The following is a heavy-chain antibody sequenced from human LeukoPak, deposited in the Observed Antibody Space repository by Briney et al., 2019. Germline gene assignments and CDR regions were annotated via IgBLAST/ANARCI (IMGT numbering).Heavy chain of an antibody. D-gene: IGHD3-9*01. J-gene: IGHJ4*02. CDR2: ITSGTRT. Sequence: SGGSLRLSCVASGFTFSSHGMNWVRQAPGKGLEWVSGITSGTRTYYADSVKGRFAISRDNSKNTMYLQMNSLRAEDTAVYYCAKDRVLRYFDWLSGTNRALDYWGQGTLVTVSS. CDR3: AKDRVLRYFDWLSGTNRALDY. V-gene: IGHV3-23*01. CDR1: GFTFSSHG.